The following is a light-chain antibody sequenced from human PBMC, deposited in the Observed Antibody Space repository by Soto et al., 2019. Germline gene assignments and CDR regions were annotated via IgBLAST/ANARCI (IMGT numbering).Light chain of an antibody. CDR1: SSDVGGYNY. V-gene: IGLV2-11*01. Sequence: QSALTQPRSVSGSPGQSITISCTGTSSDVGGYNYVSWYRQHPGKAPELMIYDVSKRPSGVPDRFSGSKSGNTASLTISGLQTEDEADYYCCSYAGSYTHYVFGTGTKLT. CDR2: DVS. J-gene: IGLJ1*01. CDR3: CSYAGSYTHYV.